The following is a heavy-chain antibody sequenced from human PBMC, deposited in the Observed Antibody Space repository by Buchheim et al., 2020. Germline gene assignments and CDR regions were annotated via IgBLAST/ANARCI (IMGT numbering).Heavy chain of an antibody. V-gene: IGHV3-23*01. CDR3: GRPHSSSWLYGMDV. Sequence: EVQLLESGGGLVQPGGSLRLSCAASGFTFNNYAMSWVRQAPGKGLEWVSTISGGGGSSTYYVDSVKGRFTISRDNSKNTLYLQMNSLRAEDTAVYYCGRPHSSSWLYGMDVWGQGTT. J-gene: IGHJ6*02. CDR2: ISGGGGSST. D-gene: IGHD6-13*01. CDR1: GFTFNNYA.